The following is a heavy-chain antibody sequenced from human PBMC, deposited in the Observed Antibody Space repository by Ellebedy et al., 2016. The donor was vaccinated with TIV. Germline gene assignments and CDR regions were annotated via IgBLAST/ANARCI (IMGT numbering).Heavy chain of an antibody. V-gene: IGHV3-43*01. CDR1: EFSFDAYT. CDR2: ITWDGSDT. Sequence: GESLKISXTASEFSFDAYTMHWVRHVPGKGLEWVSLITWDGSDTFYADSVRGRFTISRDNIKNSLYLQMDSLKTEDAALYYCAKESGFGSEGLDSWGRGSLVTVSS. CDR3: AKESGFGSEGLDS. J-gene: IGHJ4*02. D-gene: IGHD3-10*01.